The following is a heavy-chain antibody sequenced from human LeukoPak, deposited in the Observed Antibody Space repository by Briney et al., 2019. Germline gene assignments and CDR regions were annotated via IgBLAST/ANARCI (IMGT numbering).Heavy chain of an antibody. Sequence: GGSLRLSCAASGFTFSSYGMHWVRQAPGNGLEWVSVISYDERNKYYADSVKGRFTISRDNSKNTLYLQMNSLRVEDTAMYYCARDFNYYDGSGYYSLPDYWGQGTLVTVSS. D-gene: IGHD3-22*01. CDR1: GFTFSSYG. V-gene: IGHV3-30*03. CDR3: ARDFNYYDGSGYYSLPDY. J-gene: IGHJ4*02. CDR2: ISYDERNK.